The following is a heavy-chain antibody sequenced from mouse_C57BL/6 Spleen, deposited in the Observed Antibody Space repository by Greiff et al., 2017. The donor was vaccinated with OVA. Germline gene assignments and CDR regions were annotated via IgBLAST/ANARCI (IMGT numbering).Heavy chain of an antibody. V-gene: IGHV1-64*01. CDR3: ARDYYGSSYGY. D-gene: IGHD1-1*01. CDR2: IHPNSGST. Sequence: VQLQQSGAELVKPGASVKLSCKASGYTFTSYWMHWVKQRPGQGLEWIGMIHPNSGSTNYNEKFKSKATLTVDKSSRPAYMQLSSLTSEDSAVYYCARDYYGSSYGYWGQGTTLTVSS. CDR1: GYTFTSYW. J-gene: IGHJ2*01.